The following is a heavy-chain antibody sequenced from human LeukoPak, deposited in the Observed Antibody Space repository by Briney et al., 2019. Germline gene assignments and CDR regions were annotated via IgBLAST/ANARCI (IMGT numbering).Heavy chain of an antibody. D-gene: IGHD3-10*01. V-gene: IGHV4-39*07. CDR2: IYYTRST. Sequence: SETLSLACSVSGCSFTTEDDYWGWIRQPPGKGLEWIASIYYTRSTYYNPSLESRATMTVDTSKNQFSLKLNSVPAADTAIYYCARLKGDLRKYSYYMDVLGKGTTVTVSS. CDR3: ARLKGDLRKYSYYMDV. J-gene: IGHJ6*03. CDR1: GCSFTTEDDY.